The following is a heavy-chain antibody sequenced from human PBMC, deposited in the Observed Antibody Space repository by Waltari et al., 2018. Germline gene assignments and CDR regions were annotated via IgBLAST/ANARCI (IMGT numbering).Heavy chain of an antibody. V-gene: IGHV1-69*10. CDR2: IIPILGIA. J-gene: IGHJ4*02. D-gene: IGHD3-22*01. CDR3: AREYYYDSSGYWDYFDY. CDR1: GGTFSSYA. Sequence: QVQLVQSGAEVKKPGSSVKVSCKASGGTFSSYAISWVRQAPGQGLEWMGGIIPILGIANYAQKCQGRVTITADKATSTAYMELSSLRSEDTAVYYCAREYYYDSSGYWDYFDYWGQGTLVTVSS.